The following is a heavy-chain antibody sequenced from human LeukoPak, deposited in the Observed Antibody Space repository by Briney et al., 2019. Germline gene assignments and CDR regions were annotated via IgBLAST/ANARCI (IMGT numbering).Heavy chain of an antibody. J-gene: IGHJ4*02. CDR2: IIPTFGTA. V-gene: IGHV1-69*06. D-gene: IGHD3-9*01. CDR1: GGTFSSYA. Sequence: SVKVSCKASGGTFSSYAISWVRQAPGQGLEWMGGIIPTFGTANYAQKFQGRVTITADKSTSTAYMELSSLRSEDTAVYYCASGLRYFDWLIDYWGQGTLVTVSS. CDR3: ASGLRYFDWLIDY.